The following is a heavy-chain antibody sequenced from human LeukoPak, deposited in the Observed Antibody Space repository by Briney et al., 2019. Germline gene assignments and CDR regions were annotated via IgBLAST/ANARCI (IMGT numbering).Heavy chain of an antibody. CDR2: IYPGDSDT. Sequence: PGESLKISCKGSGYSFTSYWIGWVRQMPGKGLEWMGIIYPGDSDTRYSPSFQGQVTISADKSISTAYLQWSSLKASDTAMYYCARLQYCGSTSCYGWFDPWGQGTLVTVSS. CDR3: ARLQYCGSTSCYGWFDP. D-gene: IGHD2-2*01. J-gene: IGHJ5*02. V-gene: IGHV5-51*01. CDR1: GYSFTSYW.